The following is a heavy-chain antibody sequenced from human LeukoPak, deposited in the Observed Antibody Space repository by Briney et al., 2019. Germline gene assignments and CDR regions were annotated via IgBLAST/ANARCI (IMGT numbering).Heavy chain of an antibody. V-gene: IGHV3-15*01. D-gene: IGHD1-14*01. CDR3: TAVVRTGTLDY. Sequence: PGGSLRLSCAASGFTFSSYAMSWVRQAPGKGLEWVGRIKSKASGGTTDYAAPVKGRFSISRDDSKNTLYLQMNSLKTEDTAVYYCTAVVRTGTLDYWGQGTLVTVSS. CDR1: GFTFSSYA. CDR2: IKSKASGGTT. J-gene: IGHJ4*02.